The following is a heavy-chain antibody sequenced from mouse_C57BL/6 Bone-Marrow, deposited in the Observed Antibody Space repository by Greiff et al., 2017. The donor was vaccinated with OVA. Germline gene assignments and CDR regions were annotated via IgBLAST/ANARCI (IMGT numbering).Heavy chain of an antibody. CDR1: GFSFNTYA. V-gene: IGHV10-1*01. D-gene: IGHD2-1*01. J-gene: IGHJ4*01. CDR2: IRSKSNNYAT. CDR3: VSVYYGNYNAMDY. Sequence: EVKLMESGGGLVQPKGSLKLSCAASGFSFNTYAMNWVRQAPGKGLEWVARIRSKSNNYATYYADSVKDRFTISRDDSESMLYLQMNNLKTEDTAMYYCVSVYYGNYNAMDYWGQGTSVTVSS.